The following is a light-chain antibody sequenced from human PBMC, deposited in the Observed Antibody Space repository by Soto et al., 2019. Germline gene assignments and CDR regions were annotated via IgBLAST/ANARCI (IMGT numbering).Light chain of an antibody. CDR1: QGISVH. V-gene: IGKV1-39*01. J-gene: IGKJ2*01. CDR3: QQSYIPPYT. CDR2: AAS. Sequence: DIQMTQSPSSLSASVGDTVTITCRASQGISVHLNWYQQKPGKVPKLLIYAASNLHSGVQSRFSGSGSETDFALTISSLQPEDFATYYCQQSYIPPYTFGQGTRLEIK.